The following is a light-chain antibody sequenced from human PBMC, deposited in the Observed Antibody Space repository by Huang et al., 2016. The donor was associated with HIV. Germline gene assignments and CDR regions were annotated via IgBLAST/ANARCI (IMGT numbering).Light chain of an antibody. CDR1: QSFSGY. CDR3: QQSYTTPLT. V-gene: IGKV1-39*01. CDR2: AAS. J-gene: IGKJ4*01. Sequence: DIQMAQSPSSLSASVGDTVSITCRASQSFSGYLNWYQQKPGKAPSLLIYAASTLQSGVPSRFSGRGSGTEVTLTISSLQPEDFATYYCQQSYTTPLTFGGGTKVEIQ.